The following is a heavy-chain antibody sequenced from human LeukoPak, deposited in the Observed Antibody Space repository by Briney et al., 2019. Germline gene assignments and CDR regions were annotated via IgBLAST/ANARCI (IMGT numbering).Heavy chain of an antibody. CDR2: ITGAGTNM. Sequence: GGSLRLSCEASGFTFSHCGMNWVRQAPGKGLEWVSIITGAGTNMAYAPSVKGRFTISRDNNKNTVYLQMSSLRVEDTAVYYCARDTGDGYTPPDYFYFMDVWGTGTTVTVSS. CDR3: ARDTGDGYTPPDYFYFMDV. J-gene: IGHJ6*03. D-gene: IGHD5-24*01. V-gene: IGHV3-23*01. CDR1: GFTFSHCG.